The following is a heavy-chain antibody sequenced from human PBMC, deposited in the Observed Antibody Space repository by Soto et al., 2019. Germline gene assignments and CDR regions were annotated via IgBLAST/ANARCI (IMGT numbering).Heavy chain of an antibody. CDR2: IVVGSGNT. D-gene: IGHD3-3*01. CDR1: GFTFTSSA. V-gene: IGHV1-58*01. Sequence: SVKVSCKASGFTFTSSAVQWVRQARGQRLEWIGWIVVGSGNTNYAQKFQERVAITRDMSTSTAYMELSSLRSEDTAVYYCARYYDFWSGYRSRNYYYYGMDVWGQGTTVTVSS. J-gene: IGHJ6*02. CDR3: ARYYDFWSGYRSRNYYYYGMDV.